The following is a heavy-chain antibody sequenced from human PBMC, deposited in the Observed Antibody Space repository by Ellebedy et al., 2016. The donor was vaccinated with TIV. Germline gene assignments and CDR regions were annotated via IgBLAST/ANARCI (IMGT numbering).Heavy chain of an antibody. CDR3: AKGKGSSDAFDF. V-gene: IGHV3-23*01. J-gene: IGHJ3*01. CDR2: INGNGGTT. CDR1: GFTFSRNV. Sequence: GGSLRLXXAVSGFTFSRNVMSWVRQAPGKGLEWVSSINGNGGTTYDADSVKGRFIISRDNSNNTLYLQMNSLRAEDTAMYYCAKGKGSSDAFDFWGQGTMVTVS.